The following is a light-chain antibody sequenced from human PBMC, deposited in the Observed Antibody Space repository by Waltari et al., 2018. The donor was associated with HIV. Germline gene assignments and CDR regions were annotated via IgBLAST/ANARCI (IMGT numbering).Light chain of an antibody. Sequence: QSALTQPASVSGSPGQSITISCTGTSSDVGSYNLVSWYQQHPGKAPKLMIYEVSNRPSGVANRFAGSKSGNTASLTISGLQAEDEADYYCSSYTSSSTLRVFGGGTKLTVL. J-gene: IGLJ3*02. CDR1: SSDVGSYNL. V-gene: IGLV2-14*02. CDR3: SSYTSSSTLRV. CDR2: EVS.